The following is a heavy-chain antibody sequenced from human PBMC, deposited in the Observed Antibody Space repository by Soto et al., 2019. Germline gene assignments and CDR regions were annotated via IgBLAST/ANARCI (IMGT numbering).Heavy chain of an antibody. Sequence: GESLKISCAASGFTVSSNYMSWVRQAPGKGLEWVSVIYSGGSTYYADSVKGRFTISRDNSKNTLYLQMNSLRAEDTAVYYCAREKYSSGWYSYFDLWGRGTLVTVSS. D-gene: IGHD6-19*01. J-gene: IGHJ2*01. CDR3: AREKYSSGWYSYFDL. V-gene: IGHV3-53*01. CDR1: GFTVSSNY. CDR2: IYSGGST.